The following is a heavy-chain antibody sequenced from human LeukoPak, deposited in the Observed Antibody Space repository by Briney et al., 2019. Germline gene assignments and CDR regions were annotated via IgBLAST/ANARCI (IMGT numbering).Heavy chain of an antibody. J-gene: IGHJ4*02. CDR1: GGSFSGYY. Sequence: PSETLSLTCAVYGGSFSGYYWSWIRQPPGKGLEWIGSIYYSGSTYYNPSLKSRVTISVDTSKNQFSLKLSSVTAADTAVYYCARHAVTTVDFDYWGQGTLVTVSS. CDR2: IYYSGST. V-gene: IGHV4-34*01. CDR3: ARHAVTTVDFDY. D-gene: IGHD4-17*01.